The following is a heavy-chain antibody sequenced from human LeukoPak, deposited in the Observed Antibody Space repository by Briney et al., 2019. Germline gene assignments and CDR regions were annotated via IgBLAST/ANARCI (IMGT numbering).Heavy chain of an antibody. J-gene: IGHJ4*02. D-gene: IGHD5-12*01. CDR3: AREYSASEH. CDR1: GYTFVGYY. V-gene: IGHV1-2*02. Sequence: ASVKVSCKASGYTFVGYYLHWVRQAPGQGLEWMAWIDPYTGNTHYAQKFQGRITVTRDTSVSTTYMELTWLTSDDTARYYCAREYSASEHWGQGTLVAVSS. CDR2: IDPYTGNT.